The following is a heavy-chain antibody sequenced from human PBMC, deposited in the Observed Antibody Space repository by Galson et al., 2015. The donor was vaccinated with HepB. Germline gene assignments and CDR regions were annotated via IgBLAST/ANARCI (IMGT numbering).Heavy chain of an antibody. J-gene: IGHJ4*02. Sequence: SLRLSCAASGFTVSSNYMSWVRQAPGKGLEWVSVIYSGGSTYYADSVKGRFTISRDNAQNSLYMQMNSLRAEDTAVYYCARPLNARITIFEYWGQGTLVTVSS. CDR2: IYSGGST. D-gene: IGHD3-3*01. CDR3: ARPLNARITIFEY. CDR1: GFTVSSNY. V-gene: IGHV3-53*01.